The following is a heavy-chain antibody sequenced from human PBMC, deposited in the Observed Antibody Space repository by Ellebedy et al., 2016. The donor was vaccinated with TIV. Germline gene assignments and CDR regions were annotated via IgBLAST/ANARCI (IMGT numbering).Heavy chain of an antibody. CDR1: GFSFSNYW. CDR2: IRTDGSDT. J-gene: IGHJ4*02. V-gene: IGHV3-74*01. D-gene: IGHD3-10*01. CDR3: ARDEVLGSGSSMD. Sequence: GESLKISCVASGFSFSNYWMHWVRQAPGKGLLWVSRIRTDGSDTSYADSVQGRFTISRDNAKNTVYLHMNSRRAEDTAVYYCARDEVLGSGSSMDWGQGTLVTVSP.